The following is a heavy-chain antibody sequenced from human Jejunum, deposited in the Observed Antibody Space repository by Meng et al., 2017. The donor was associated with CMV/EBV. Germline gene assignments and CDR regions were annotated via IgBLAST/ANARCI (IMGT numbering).Heavy chain of an antibody. V-gene: IGHV1-2*02. CDR3: AKDAGSFLDYYFDF. CDR1: EYTFTDYY. CDR2: LNPYTGDT. D-gene: IGHD3-10*01. J-gene: IGHJ4*02. Sequence: EYTFTDYYVHWVRQAPGQGLEWLGYLNPYTGDTNYAQKFQGRVSMTRDTPTNTAYMELTRLRSDDTALYYCAKDAGSFLDYYFDFWGQGTRGT.